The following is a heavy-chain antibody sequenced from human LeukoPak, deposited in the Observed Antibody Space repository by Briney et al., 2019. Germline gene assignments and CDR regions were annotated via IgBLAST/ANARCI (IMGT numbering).Heavy chain of an antibody. D-gene: IGHD2-2*01. V-gene: IGHV3-23*01. Sequence: GGSLRLSCAASGFTFSSYAMGWVRQAPGKGLEWVSAISGSGGSTFYADSVKGRFTISRDISKNTLYLQMNSLRAEDTAVYYCAKGLCSTSCYSVPDHVWGQGTTVTVSS. CDR1: GFTFSSYA. CDR3: AKGLCSTSCYSVPDHV. J-gene: IGHJ6*02. CDR2: ISGSGGST.